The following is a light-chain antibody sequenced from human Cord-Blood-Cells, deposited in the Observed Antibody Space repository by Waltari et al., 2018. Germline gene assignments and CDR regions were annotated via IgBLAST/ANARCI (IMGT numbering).Light chain of an antibody. V-gene: IGLV1-44*01. J-gene: IGLJ3*02. CDR1: SSTTGSNT. CDR3: AAWDDSLNGWV. Sequence: QSVLPQPPSASATPGQRVTIPSSASSSTTGSNTVNWYQQLPGTAPKLLIYSNNQRPSGVPDRFSGSKSGTSASLAISGLQSEDEADYYCAAWDDSLNGWVFGGGTKLTVL. CDR2: SNN.